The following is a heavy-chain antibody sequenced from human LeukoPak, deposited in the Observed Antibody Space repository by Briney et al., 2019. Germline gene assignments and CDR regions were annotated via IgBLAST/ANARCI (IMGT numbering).Heavy chain of an antibody. CDR3: VRVGGRSSIGGDC. D-gene: IGHD3-10*01. Sequence: GGSLRLSCSASGFPFIRYGMQWVRQAPGKGLEYVAAIRNDGGSTHYADSVKGRFSISRDNSKNTLYLQMSSLRAEDTAVYHCVRVGGRSSIGGDCWGQGTLVTVSS. CDR1: GFPFIRYG. CDR2: IRNDGGST. V-gene: IGHV3-64D*09. J-gene: IGHJ4*02.